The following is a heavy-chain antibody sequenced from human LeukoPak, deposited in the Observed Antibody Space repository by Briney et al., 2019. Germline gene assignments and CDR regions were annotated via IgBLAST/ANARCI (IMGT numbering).Heavy chain of an antibody. V-gene: IGHV3-23*01. Sequence: GGSLRLSCAASGFTFSSYAMSWVRQAPGKGLEWVSAISGSGGSTYYADSVKGRFTISRGNSKNTLYLQMNSLRVEDTAIYYCAKGRGYCTGGSCYSDYWGQGTLVTVSS. D-gene: IGHD2-15*01. J-gene: IGHJ4*02. CDR1: GFTFSSYA. CDR2: ISGSGGST. CDR3: AKGRGYCTGGSCYSDY.